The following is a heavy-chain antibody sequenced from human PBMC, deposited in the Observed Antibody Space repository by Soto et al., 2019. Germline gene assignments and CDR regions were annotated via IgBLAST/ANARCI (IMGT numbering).Heavy chain of an antibody. CDR2: IYYSRST. D-gene: IGHD2-21*02. CDR1: GGSISSGGYY. CDR3: AREVVTAMAYYFDY. V-gene: IGHV4-31*03. Sequence: QVQLQESGPGLVKPSQTLSLTCTVSGGSISSGGYYWSWIRQHPGKGLEWVGYIYYSRSTYYNPSLKSRVTISVDTSKNQFSLKLSSVTAADTAVYYCAREVVTAMAYYFDYWGQGTLVTVSS. J-gene: IGHJ4*02.